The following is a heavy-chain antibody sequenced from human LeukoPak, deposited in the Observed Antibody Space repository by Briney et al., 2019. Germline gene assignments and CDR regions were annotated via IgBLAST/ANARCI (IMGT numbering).Heavy chain of an antibody. CDR1: GFTFSSYS. Sequence: GGSLRLSCAASGFTFSSYSMNWVRQAPGKGLEWVSSISSSSSYIYYADSVKGRFTISRDNAKNSLYLQMNSLRAEDTAVYYCARVVGHCSSTSCFFDYWGQGTLVTVSS. CDR2: ISSSSSYI. D-gene: IGHD2-2*01. V-gene: IGHV3-21*01. J-gene: IGHJ4*02. CDR3: ARVVGHCSSTSCFFDY.